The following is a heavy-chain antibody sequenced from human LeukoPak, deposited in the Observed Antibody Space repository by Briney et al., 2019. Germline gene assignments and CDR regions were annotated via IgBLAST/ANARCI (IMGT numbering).Heavy chain of an antibody. CDR1: GFTFSTFW. CDR2: INQDGSEK. V-gene: IGHV3-7*01. J-gene: IGHJ4*02. Sequence: GGSLRLSCAASGFTFSTFWMTWVRQAPGKGLEWVANINQDGSEKDYVDSVKGRFTISRDNAKNSLYLQVNGLRDDDTAVYYCGRVQKTQTGGTPDYWGQGTLVTVSS. CDR3: GRVQKTQTGGTPDY. D-gene: IGHD1-14*01.